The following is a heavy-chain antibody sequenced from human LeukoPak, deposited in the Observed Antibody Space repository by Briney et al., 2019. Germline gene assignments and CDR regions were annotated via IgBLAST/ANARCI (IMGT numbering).Heavy chain of an antibody. Sequence: SETLSLTCTVSGGSISGQYWSWVRQPPGKGLEWIGYNYNSGGPNHNPSLKSRVTISVETSKIQFSLKLSSVTAADSAVYYCARDSCSSTSCRRKFDNWGQGTLVTVSS. CDR2: NYNSGGP. D-gene: IGHD2-2*01. V-gene: IGHV4-59*11. CDR1: GGSISGQY. J-gene: IGHJ4*02. CDR3: ARDSCSSTSCRRKFDN.